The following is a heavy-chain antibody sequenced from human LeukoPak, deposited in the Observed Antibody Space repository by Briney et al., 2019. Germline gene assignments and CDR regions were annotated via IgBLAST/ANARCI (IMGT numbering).Heavy chain of an antibody. J-gene: IGHJ4*02. CDR2: TSGSGRNT. CDR3: AKDPGSNSYGSFDN. Sequence: PGGSLRLSCTASGFTFSSYAMNWVRQAPGKGLEWVSSTSGSGRNTYYADSVKGRFTISRDNSKNTLYLQMNSLRAEDTAIYYCAKDPGSNSYGSFDNWGQGTLVTASS. D-gene: IGHD5-18*01. CDR1: GFTFSSYA. V-gene: IGHV3-23*01.